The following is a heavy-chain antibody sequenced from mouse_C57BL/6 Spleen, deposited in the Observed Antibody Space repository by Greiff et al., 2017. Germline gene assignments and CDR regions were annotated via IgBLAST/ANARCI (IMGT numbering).Heavy chain of an antibody. Sequence: GGGLVQPKGSLKLSCAASGFSFNTYAMNWVRQAPGKGLEWVARIRSKSNNYATYYADSVKDRFTISRDDSESMLYLQMNNLKTEDTAMYYCVRDDYDDAMDYWGQGTSVTVSS. CDR2: IRSKSNNYAT. V-gene: IGHV10-1*01. D-gene: IGHD2-4*01. CDR3: VRDDYDDAMDY. CDR1: GFSFNTYA. J-gene: IGHJ4*01.